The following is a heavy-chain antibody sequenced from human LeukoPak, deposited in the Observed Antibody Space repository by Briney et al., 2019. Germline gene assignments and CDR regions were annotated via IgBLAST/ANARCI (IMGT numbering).Heavy chain of an antibody. CDR3: ARSQWLRSPGHFVY. CDR2: IIPIFGTA. Sequence: GASVKVSCKASGGTFSSYAISWVRQAPGQGLEWMGGIIPIFGTASYAQKFQGRVTITTDESTSTAYMELSSLRSEDTAVYYCARSQWLRSPGHFVYWGQGTLVTVSS. CDR1: GGTFSSYA. D-gene: IGHD5-12*01. V-gene: IGHV1-69*05. J-gene: IGHJ4*02.